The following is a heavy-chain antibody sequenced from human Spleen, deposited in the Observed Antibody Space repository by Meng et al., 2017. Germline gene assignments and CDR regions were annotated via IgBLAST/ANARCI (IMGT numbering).Heavy chain of an antibody. D-gene: IGHD6-19*01. CDR2: INPKSGDT. CDR3: ARVKSTIAVTGRNMLPDY. CDR1: GYNFPDYY. Sequence: ASVKVSCKPSGYNFPDYYIHWVRRAPGQGLEWMGRINPKSGDTHYAQKFQARVTMTGDTSISTAYMELSSLRSDDTAIYYCARVKSTIAVTGRNMLPDYWGQGTVVTVSS. J-gene: IGHJ4*02. V-gene: IGHV1-2*06.